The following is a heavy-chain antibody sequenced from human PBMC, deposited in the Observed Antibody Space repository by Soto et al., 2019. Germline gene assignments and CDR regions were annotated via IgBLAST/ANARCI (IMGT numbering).Heavy chain of an antibody. J-gene: IGHJ4*02. V-gene: IGHV3-23*01. CDR2: ITGRGDST. CDR3: AKGGLRADFDF. Sequence: GGSLRLSCAASGFTFNNYALSWVRQAPGKGLEWVSTITGRGDSTYYADSVKGRFTISRDNSKNRVFLQLNGLRAGDTAVYYCAKGGLRADFDFWGQGTLVTVSS. CDR1: GFTFNNYA.